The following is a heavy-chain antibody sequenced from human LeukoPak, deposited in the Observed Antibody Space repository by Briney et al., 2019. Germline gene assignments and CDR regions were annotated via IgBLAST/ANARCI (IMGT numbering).Heavy chain of an antibody. V-gene: IGHV4-59*12. CDR3: ARGSAGWYSIDY. CDR2: IYYSGST. CDR1: GGSISSYY. Sequence: PSETLSLTCTVSGGSISSYYWSWIRQPPGKGLEWIGYIYYSGSTNYNPSLKSRVTMSVDTSKNQFSLNLSSVTAADTAVYFCARGSAGWYSIDYWGQGILVTVSS. D-gene: IGHD6-19*01. J-gene: IGHJ4*02.